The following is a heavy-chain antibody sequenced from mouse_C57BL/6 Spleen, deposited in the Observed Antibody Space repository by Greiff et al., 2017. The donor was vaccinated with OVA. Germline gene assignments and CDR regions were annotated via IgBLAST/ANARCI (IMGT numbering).Heavy chain of an antibody. J-gene: IGHJ3*01. CDR1: GYTFTSYW. CDR2: IDPSDSYT. CDR3: AILFAY. V-gene: IGHV1-50*01. Sequence: QVQLQQPGAELVKPGASVKLSCKASGYTFTSYWMQWVKQRPGQGLEWIGEIDPSDSYTNYSQKFKGKATLTVDTSSSTAYMQLSSLTSEDSAVYYCAILFAYWGQGTLVTVSA.